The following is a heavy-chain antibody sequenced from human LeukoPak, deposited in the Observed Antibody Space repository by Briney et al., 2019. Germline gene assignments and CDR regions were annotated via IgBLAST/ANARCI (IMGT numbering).Heavy chain of an antibody. D-gene: IGHD3-22*01. V-gene: IGHV4-30-2*01. Sequence: SETLSLTCGVSGGSISGGGFSWSWIRQPPGKGLEWIGYIYHSGSTYYNPSLKSRVTISVDRSKNQFSLKLSSVTAADTAVYYCARSDDSSGYSDYWGQGTLVTVSS. CDR2: IYHSGST. J-gene: IGHJ4*02. CDR1: GGSISGGGFS. CDR3: ARSDDSSGYSDY.